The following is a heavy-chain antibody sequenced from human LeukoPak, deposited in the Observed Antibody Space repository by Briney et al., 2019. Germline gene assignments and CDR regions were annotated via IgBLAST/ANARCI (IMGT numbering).Heavy chain of an antibody. Sequence: GGSLRLSCAASGFTFSSYAMSWVRQAPGKGLEWVSYISSSSSTIYYADSVKGRFTISRDNAKNSLYLQMNSLRAEDTAVYYCARTGGVVTLKGAFDIWGQGTMVTVSS. J-gene: IGHJ3*02. D-gene: IGHD2-21*02. CDR1: GFTFSSYA. CDR2: ISSSSSTI. V-gene: IGHV3-48*04. CDR3: ARTGGVVTLKGAFDI.